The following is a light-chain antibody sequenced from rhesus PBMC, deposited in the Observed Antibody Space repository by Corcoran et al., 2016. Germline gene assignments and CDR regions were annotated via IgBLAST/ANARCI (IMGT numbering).Light chain of an antibody. J-gene: IGKJ2*01. CDR3: QQHNSYPYS. V-gene: IGKV1-25*01. CDR2: DAS. CDR1: QGISKY. Sequence: DIQMTQSPSSLSASVGDTVTITCQASQGISKYLAWYQQKPGKAPKLLIYDASTLQSGVPSRVSGSGSETEFTLTISSPQPEDFATYYCQQHNSYPYSFGQGTKVEIK.